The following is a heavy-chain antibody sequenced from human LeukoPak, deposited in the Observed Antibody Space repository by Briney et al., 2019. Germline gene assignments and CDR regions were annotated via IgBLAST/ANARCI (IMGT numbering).Heavy chain of an antibody. J-gene: IGHJ4*02. CDR2: IYYSGST. D-gene: IGHD3-22*01. CDR1: GGSISSYY. Sequence: PSETLSLTCTVSGGSISSYYWSWIRQPPGKGLEWIGYIYYSGSTNYNPSLKSRVTISVDTSKNQFSLKLTSVTAADTAVYYCARGRGYYDSSGYLPDSWGQGTLVTVSS. CDR3: ARGRGYYDSSGYLPDS. V-gene: IGHV4-59*12.